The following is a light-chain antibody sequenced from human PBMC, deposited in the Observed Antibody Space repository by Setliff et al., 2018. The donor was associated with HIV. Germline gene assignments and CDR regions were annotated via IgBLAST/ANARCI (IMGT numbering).Light chain of an antibody. J-gene: IGLJ1*01. Sequence: QSVLAQPASVSGSPGQSITISCAGTSSDVGGYNFVSWYQQHPGKAPKLMVYDVSNRPSGVSNRFSGSKSGNTASLTISGLQVEDEADYYCSSYTSSTPLYFFGTGTKVTVL. CDR2: DVS. CDR1: SSDVGGYNF. CDR3: SSYTSSTPLYF. V-gene: IGLV2-14*03.